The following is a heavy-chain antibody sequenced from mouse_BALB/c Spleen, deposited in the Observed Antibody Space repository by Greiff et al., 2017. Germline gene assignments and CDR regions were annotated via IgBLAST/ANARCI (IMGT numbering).Heavy chain of an antibody. Sequence: QVQLQQSGTVLARPGASVKMSCKASGYAFSSYWMNWVKQRPGQGLEWIGQIYPGDGDTNYNGKFKGKATLTADKSSSTAYMQLSSLTSEDSAVYFCARRGDGPYYYAMDYWGQGTSVTVSS. V-gene: IGHV1-80*01. J-gene: IGHJ4*01. D-gene: IGHD2-3*01. CDR1: GYAFSSYW. CDR3: ARRGDGPYYYAMDY. CDR2: IYPGDGDT.